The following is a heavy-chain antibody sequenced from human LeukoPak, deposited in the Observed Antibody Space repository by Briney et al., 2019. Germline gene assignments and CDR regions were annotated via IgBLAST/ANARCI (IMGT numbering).Heavy chain of an antibody. V-gene: IGHV4-38-2*01. D-gene: IGHD2-2*01. Sequence: SETLSLPCVLSGYSINIGYYWGWIRQPPGKGLEWIGNIYLSGGTYYNPALKGRVTISVDTSKSQFSLKLGSVTAADTAVYYCARHGGLVVPAAPDYWGQGTLVTVSS. J-gene: IGHJ4*02. CDR2: IYLSGGT. CDR3: ARHGGLVVPAAPDY. CDR1: GYSINIGYY.